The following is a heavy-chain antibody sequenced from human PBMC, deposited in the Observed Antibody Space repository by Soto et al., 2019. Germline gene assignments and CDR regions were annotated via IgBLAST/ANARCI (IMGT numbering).Heavy chain of an antibody. CDR1: GGSVSSGSYY. J-gene: IGHJ6*02. CDR2: IYYSGST. Sequence: QVQLQESGPGLVKPSETLSLTCTVSGGSVSSGSYYWSWIRQPPGKGLEWIGYIYYSGSTNYNSSLKSRVTISVDTSKNQCSLKLSSVTAADTAVYYCAGEGYGPYYFYYYAMDVWGQGTTVTVSS. D-gene: IGHD5-18*01. V-gene: IGHV4-61*01. CDR3: AGEGYGPYYFYYYAMDV.